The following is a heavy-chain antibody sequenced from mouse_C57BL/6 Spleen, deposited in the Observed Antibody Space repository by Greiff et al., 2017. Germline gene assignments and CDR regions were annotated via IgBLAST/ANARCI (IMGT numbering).Heavy chain of an antibody. CDR2: ISYDGSN. D-gene: IGHD2-4*01. J-gene: IGHJ4*01. CDR3: ARGYDWDAMDY. CDR1: GYSITSGYY. Sequence: EVQLVESGPGLVKPSQSLSLTCSVTGYSITSGYYWNWIRQFPGNKLEWMGYISYDGSNNYNPSLKNRISITRDTSKNQFFLKLNSVTTEDTATYYCARGYDWDAMDYWGQGTSVTVSS. V-gene: IGHV3-6*01.